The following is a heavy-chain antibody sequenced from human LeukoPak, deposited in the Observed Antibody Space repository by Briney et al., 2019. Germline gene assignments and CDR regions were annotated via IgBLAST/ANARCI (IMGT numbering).Heavy chain of an antibody. V-gene: IGHV3-15*01. J-gene: IGHJ4*02. D-gene: IGHD3-10*01. Sequence: PGGSLRLSCAASGFTFSNAWMSWVRQAPGKGLEWVGRIKSKTDGGKTDYAAPVKGRFTISRDDSKNTLYLQMNSLKTEDTAVYYCTTSYYYGSGSYDHWGQGTLVTVSS. CDR2: IKSKTDGGKT. CDR3: TTSYYYGSGSYDH. CDR1: GFTFSNAW.